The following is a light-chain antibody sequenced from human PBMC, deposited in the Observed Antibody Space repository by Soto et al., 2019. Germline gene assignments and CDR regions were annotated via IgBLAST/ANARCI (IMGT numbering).Light chain of an antibody. CDR3: QHYKSYSEE. V-gene: IGKV1-5*03. CDR1: QSISSW. CDR2: KAS. Sequence: SPESASLADAVTASVRASQSISSWLAWYQQKPGKAPKLLIYKASTLKSGVPSRFSGSGSGTEFTLTISSLQPDDFATYCCQHYKSYSEEFGQGTKVDIK. J-gene: IGKJ1*01.